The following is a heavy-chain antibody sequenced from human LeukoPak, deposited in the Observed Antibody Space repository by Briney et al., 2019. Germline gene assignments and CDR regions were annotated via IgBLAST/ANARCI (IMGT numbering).Heavy chain of an antibody. D-gene: IGHD3-22*01. J-gene: IGHJ5*02. V-gene: IGHV4-4*02. CDR3: AMKVVAFDNWFDP. CDR1: GGSISSSNW. CDR2: IYHSGST. Sequence: SSETLSLTCAVSGGSISSSNWWSWVRQPPGKGLEWIGEIYHSGSTNYNPSLKSRVTISVDKSKNQFSLKLSSVTAADTAVYYCAMKVVAFDNWFDPWGQGTLVTVSS.